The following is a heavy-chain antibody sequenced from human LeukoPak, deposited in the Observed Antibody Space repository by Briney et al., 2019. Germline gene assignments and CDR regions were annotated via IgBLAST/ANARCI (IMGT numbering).Heavy chain of an antibody. CDR3: ARGGIAARTAFDY. CDR1: GFTFSSYW. D-gene: IGHD6-6*01. J-gene: IGHJ4*02. CDR2: IKQDGSEK. V-gene: IGHV3-7*04. Sequence: GGSLRLSCAASGFTFSSYWMSWVRQAPGKGLEWVANIKQDGSEKYYVDSVKGRFTISRDNAKNSLYLQMNSLRAEVTAVYYCARGGIAARTAFDYWGQGTLVTVSS.